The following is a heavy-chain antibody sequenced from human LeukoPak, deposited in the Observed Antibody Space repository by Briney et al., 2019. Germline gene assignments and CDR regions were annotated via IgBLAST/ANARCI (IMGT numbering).Heavy chain of an antibody. Sequence: SETLSLTCTVSGGSISSSSYYWGWIRQPPGKGLEWIGSIYYSGSTYYNPSLKSRVTISVDTSKNQFSLKLGSVTAADTAVYYCASSISSSLGYYYYMDVWGKGTTVTISS. V-gene: IGHV4-39*01. D-gene: IGHD6-6*01. CDR1: GGSISSSSYY. CDR3: ASSISSSLGYYYYMDV. CDR2: IYYSGST. J-gene: IGHJ6*03.